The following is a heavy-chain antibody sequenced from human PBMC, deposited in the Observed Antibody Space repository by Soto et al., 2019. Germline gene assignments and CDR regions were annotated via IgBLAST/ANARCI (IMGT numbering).Heavy chain of an antibody. Sequence: EVQLVESEGGLVQPGGSLKLSCAASGFTFSGSAMHWVRQASGKGLEWVGRIRSKANSYATAYAASVKGRFTISRDDSKNTAYLQMNSLKTEDTAVYYCTRLRDSSGGLKSIDPWGQGTLVTVSS. CDR2: IRSKANSYAT. CDR3: TRLRDSSGGLKSIDP. J-gene: IGHJ5*02. CDR1: GFTFSGSA. D-gene: IGHD6-19*01. V-gene: IGHV3-73*02.